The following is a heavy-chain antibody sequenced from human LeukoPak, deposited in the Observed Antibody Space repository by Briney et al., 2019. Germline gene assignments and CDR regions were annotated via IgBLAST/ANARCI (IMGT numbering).Heavy chain of an antibody. V-gene: IGHV1-69*05. D-gene: IGHD2-21*01. CDR2: IIPIFGTA. Sequence: GASVKVSCKASGYTDTSYGINWVRQAPGQGLEWMGGIIPIFGTANYAQKFQGRVTITTDESTSTAYMELSSLRSEDTAVYYCARAPHNDAFDIWGQGTMVTVSS. CDR1: GYTDTSYG. CDR3: ARAPHNDAFDI. J-gene: IGHJ3*02.